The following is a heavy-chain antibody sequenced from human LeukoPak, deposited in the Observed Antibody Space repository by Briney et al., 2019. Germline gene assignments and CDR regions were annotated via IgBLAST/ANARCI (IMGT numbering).Heavy chain of an antibody. D-gene: IGHD3-3*01. CDR2: INPNSGGT. CDR3: ARGPSGDFWSGYLRGYFDY. CDR1: GYTFTGYY. Sequence: GASVKVSCKASGYTFTGYYMHWVRQAPGQGLEWMGWINPNSGGTNYAQKFQGRVTMTRDTSISTAYMELSRLRSDDTAVYYCARGPSGDFWSGYLRGYFDYCGQGTLVTVSS. J-gene: IGHJ4*02. V-gene: IGHV1-2*02.